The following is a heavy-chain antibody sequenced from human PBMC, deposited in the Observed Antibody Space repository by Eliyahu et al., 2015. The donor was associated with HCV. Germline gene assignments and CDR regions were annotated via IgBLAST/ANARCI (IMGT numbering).Heavy chain of an antibody. Sequence: QVTLRESGPALVKPTQTLTLTCTFSGFSLSTSGMCVSWIRQPPGKALEWLCPLCLGCGKFYSTSLKTRLTISKDTSKNQVVLTMTNMDPVDTATYYCALGGGRGAVQDLSRFRSTMAHHWGQGTLVTVSS. J-gene: IGHJ5*02. CDR1: GFSLSTSGMC. V-gene: IGHV2-70*17. D-gene: IGHD3-10*01. CDR2: CLGCGK. CDR3: ALGGGRGAVQDLSRFRSTMAHH.